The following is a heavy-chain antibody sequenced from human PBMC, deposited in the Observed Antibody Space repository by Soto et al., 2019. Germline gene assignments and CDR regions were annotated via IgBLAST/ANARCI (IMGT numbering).Heavy chain of an antibody. CDR3: VKDGGYCSSTTCYSPRNHYFDP. V-gene: IGHV3-7*03. J-gene: IGHJ5*02. D-gene: IGHD2-2*01. CDR2: IKFDGSEK. CDR1: GFTFSDYW. Sequence: LRLSCAASGFTFSDYWMSWVRQAPGKGPEWVANIKFDGSEKQYVDSVKGRFSISRDNSRNSLFLQMNSLRAGDTAVYYCVKDGGYCSSTTCYSPRNHYFDPWGQGTLVTVSS.